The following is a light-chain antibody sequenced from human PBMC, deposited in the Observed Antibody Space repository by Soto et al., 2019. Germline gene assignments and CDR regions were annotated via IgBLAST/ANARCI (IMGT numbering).Light chain of an antibody. CDR1: QSISNW. Sequence: DNEMTQSPSTLSASVGDRVTVTCRASQSISNWLAWYQQKPGKAPKLLISKASTLRSGVPSRFSGSASATEFTPTIITLQPDDFATYYCQQYNSHPYSFGQGTKLEIK. CDR3: QQYNSHPYS. V-gene: IGKV1-5*03. J-gene: IGKJ2*03. CDR2: KAS.